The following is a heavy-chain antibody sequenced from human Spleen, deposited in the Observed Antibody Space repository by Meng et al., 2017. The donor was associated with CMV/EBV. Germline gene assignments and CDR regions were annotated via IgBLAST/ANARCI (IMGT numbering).Heavy chain of an antibody. CDR1: GGSFSGYY. V-gene: IGHV4-34*01. CDR3: AKDYRQYRWELLGYFDY. D-gene: IGHD1-26*01. Sequence: SETLSLTCAVYGGSFSGYYWSWIRQPPGKGLEWIGEINHSGSTNYNPSLKSRVTISVDTSKNQFSLKLSSVTAEDTAVYYCAKDYRQYRWELLGYFDYWGQGTLVTVSS. CDR2: INHSGST. J-gene: IGHJ4*02.